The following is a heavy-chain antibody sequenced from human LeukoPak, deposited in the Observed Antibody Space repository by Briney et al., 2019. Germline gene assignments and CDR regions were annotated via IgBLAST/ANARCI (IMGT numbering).Heavy chain of an antibody. CDR1: AFSLTTTGVG. V-gene: IGHV2-5*02. CDR2: IYWDDEK. CDR3: AHLYFYNSGGFFRAFDH. Sequence: SGPTLVKPTQTLTLTCTFSAFSLTTTGVGVGWIRQPPGKALEGLALIYWDDEKRYRPSLRTRLTITKDTSKSQVVLTMTNMDPVDTATYYCAHLYFYNSGGFFRAFDHWGQGTLVTVSS. D-gene: IGHD3-22*01. J-gene: IGHJ4*02.